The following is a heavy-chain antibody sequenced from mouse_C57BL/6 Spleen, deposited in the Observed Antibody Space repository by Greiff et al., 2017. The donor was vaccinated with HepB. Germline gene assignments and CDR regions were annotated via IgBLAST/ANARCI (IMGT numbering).Heavy chain of an antibody. J-gene: IGHJ4*01. CDR2: ISYDGSN. CDR3: ARLHYSNHYYAMDY. Sequence: DVKLQESGPGLVKPSQSLSLTCSVTGYSITSGYYWNWIRQFPGNKLEWMGYISYDGSNNYNPSLKNRISITRDTSKNQFFLKLNSVTTEDTATYYCARLHYSNHYYAMDYWGQGTSVTVSS. CDR1: GYSITSGYY. D-gene: IGHD2-5*01. V-gene: IGHV3-6*01.